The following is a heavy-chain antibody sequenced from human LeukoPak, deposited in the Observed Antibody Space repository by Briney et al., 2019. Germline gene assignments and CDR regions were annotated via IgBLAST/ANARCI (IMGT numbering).Heavy chain of an antibody. CDR1: GFTFSSYI. Sequence: GGSLRLSCAASGFTFSSYIMNWVRQAPGKGLEWVSSISSSSSYIYYADSVKGRFTISRDNAKNSLYLQMNSLRAEDTAVYYCARGLLSSLGGDSSYYYYYGMDVWGQGTTVTVSS. D-gene: IGHD2-21*02. V-gene: IGHV3-21*01. CDR2: ISSSSSYI. CDR3: ARGLLSSLGGDSSYYYYYGMDV. J-gene: IGHJ6*02.